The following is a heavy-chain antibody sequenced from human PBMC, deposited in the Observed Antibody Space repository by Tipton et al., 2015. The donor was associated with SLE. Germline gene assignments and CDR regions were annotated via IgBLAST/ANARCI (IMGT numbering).Heavy chain of an antibody. V-gene: IGHV4-4*07. CDR1: GGSISSYY. CDR3: ARDLTGEAAFDI. D-gene: IGHD7-27*01. J-gene: IGHJ3*02. CDR2: IYTSGST. Sequence: TLSLTCTVSGGSISSYYWSWIRQPAGKGLEWIGRIYTSGSTNYNPSLKSRVTISVDTSKNQLSLKLSSVTAADTAVYYCARDLTGEAAFDIWGQGTMVTVSS.